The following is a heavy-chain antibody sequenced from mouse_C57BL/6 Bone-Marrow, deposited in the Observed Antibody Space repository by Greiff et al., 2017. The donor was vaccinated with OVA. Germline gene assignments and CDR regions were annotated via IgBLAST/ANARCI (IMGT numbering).Heavy chain of an antibody. CDR1: GFNIKDYY. CDR3: TFYYGSSCDAMDD. Sequence: EVMLVESGAELVRPGASVKLSCTASGFNIKDYYMHWVKQRPEQGLEWIGRIDPEDGDTEYAPKFQGKATMTADTSSNTAYLQLSSLTSEDTAVYYCTFYYGSSCDAMDDWGQGTSVTVSS. J-gene: IGHJ4*01. V-gene: IGHV14-1*01. CDR2: IDPEDGDT. D-gene: IGHD1-1*01.